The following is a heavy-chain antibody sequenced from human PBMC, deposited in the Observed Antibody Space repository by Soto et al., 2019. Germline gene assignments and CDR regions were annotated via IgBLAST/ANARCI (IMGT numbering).Heavy chain of an antibody. Sequence: SETLSLTCAVYGGSFSGYYWSWIRQPPGKGLEWIGEINHSGSTNYNPSLKSRVTISVDTSKNQFSLKLSSVTAADTAVYYCARLGLSYYYYYGMDVWGQGTTVSVSS. D-gene: IGHD3-10*01. CDR2: INHSGST. CDR3: ARLGLSYYYYYGMDV. V-gene: IGHV4-34*01. CDR1: GGSFSGYY. J-gene: IGHJ6*02.